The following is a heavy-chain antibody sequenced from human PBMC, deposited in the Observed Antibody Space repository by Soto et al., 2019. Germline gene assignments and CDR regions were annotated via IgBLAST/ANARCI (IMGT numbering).Heavy chain of an antibody. CDR1: GFVFSDFA. J-gene: IGHJ3*01. D-gene: IGHD6-19*01. V-gene: IGHV3-23*01. CDR3: AKLQRRDIQQWLQAFNA. Sequence: GGSLRLSCSASGFVFSDFAMTWVRQAPGKGLEWVSTISGDGGDIYADSVKGRFTVSRDNSKNMLYLHMNSLRVDDAATYYCAKLQRRDIQQWLQAFNAWGQGTRVTVSS. CDR2: ISGDGGD.